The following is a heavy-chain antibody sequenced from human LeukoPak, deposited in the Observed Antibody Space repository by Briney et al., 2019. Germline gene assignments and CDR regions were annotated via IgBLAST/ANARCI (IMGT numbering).Heavy chain of an antibody. CDR1: GITLSNYG. D-gene: IGHD4-23*01. CDR2: ISDSGGRT. Sequence: PGGSLRLSCAVSGITLSNYGMSWVRQAPGKGLEWVAGISDSGGRTNYADSVKGRFTISRDNAKNSLYLQMNSLRAEDTAVYYCARCHDYGGNSDAFDIWGQGTMVTVSS. CDR3: ARCHDYGGNSDAFDI. V-gene: IGHV3-23*01. J-gene: IGHJ3*02.